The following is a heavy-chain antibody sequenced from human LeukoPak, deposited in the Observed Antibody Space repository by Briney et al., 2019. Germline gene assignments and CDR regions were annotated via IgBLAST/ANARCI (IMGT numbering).Heavy chain of an antibody. Sequence: GGSLRLSCAASGFTFSSYAMSWVRQAPGKGLEWVSAISGSGGSTYYADSVKGRFTISRDNSKNTLYLQMNSLRAEDTAVYYCAKGLQLLWFEDGGNWFDPWGQGTLVTVSS. CDR1: GFTFSSYA. CDR2: ISGSGGST. CDR3: AKGLQLLWFEDGGNWFDP. D-gene: IGHD3-10*01. J-gene: IGHJ5*02. V-gene: IGHV3-23*01.